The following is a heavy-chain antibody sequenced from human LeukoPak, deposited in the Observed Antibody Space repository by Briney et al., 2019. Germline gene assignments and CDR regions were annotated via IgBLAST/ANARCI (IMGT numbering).Heavy chain of an antibody. Sequence: ASVKVSCKAAGYTFTSYAISWVRQAPGQGLECMGRISAYNGNTYYAQNFQGRVTMTADTSTSTAYVELRSLRSDDTAVYYCARVSYNWFDPWGQGTLLTVSP. J-gene: IGHJ5*02. V-gene: IGHV1-18*01. D-gene: IGHD6-6*01. CDR3: ARVSYNWFDP. CDR1: GYTFTSYA. CDR2: ISAYNGNT.